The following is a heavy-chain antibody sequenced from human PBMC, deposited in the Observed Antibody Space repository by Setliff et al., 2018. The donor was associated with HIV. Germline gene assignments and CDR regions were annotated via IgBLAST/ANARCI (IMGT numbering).Heavy chain of an antibody. V-gene: IGHV3-21*01. Sequence: PGGSLRLSCAASGFTFSSYSMNWVRQAPGKGLEWVSYISSSSSYTHYADSVKGRFTISRDNSKNTLYLQMNSLRAEDTAVYYCAGRTAGNWFDPWGQGTLVTVSS. CDR1: GFTFSSYS. D-gene: IGHD6-13*01. CDR3: AGRTAGNWFDP. CDR2: ISSSSSYT. J-gene: IGHJ5*02.